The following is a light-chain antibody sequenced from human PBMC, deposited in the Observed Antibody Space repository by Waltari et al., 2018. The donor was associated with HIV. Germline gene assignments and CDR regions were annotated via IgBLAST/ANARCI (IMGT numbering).Light chain of an antibody. CDR2: GDN. V-gene: IGLV1-40*01. CDR1: SSNLGAGYD. CDR3: QSYDSSLSGSVV. J-gene: IGLJ2*01. Sequence: QSVLTQPPSVSGAPGQRVTISCTGSSSNLGAGYDVHWYRQLPGTAPKLLIYGDNNRPSGVPDLFSGSKSGTSASLAITGLQAEDEANYYCQSYDSSLSGSVVFGGGTKLTVL.